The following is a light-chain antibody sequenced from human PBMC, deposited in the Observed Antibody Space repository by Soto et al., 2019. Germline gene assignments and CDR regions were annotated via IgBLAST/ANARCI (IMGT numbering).Light chain of an antibody. CDR2: GAS. V-gene: IGKV3-15*01. J-gene: IGKJ1*01. CDR3: QQYSIWRT. CDR1: ESVSTN. Sequence: EIVMTQSPATLSLSPVERATLSCRASESVSTNLAWYQQKACQAPRLLIYGASTRATGIPARFSGSGSGTEFTLTISSLQSEDFAVYYCQQYSIWRTFGQGTKVDIK.